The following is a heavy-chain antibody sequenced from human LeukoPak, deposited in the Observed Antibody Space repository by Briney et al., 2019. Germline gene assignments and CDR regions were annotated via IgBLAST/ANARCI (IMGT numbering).Heavy chain of an antibody. CDR2: IYHTGST. CDR3: ARISSGYYNI. CDR1: GGSISSGLYS. Sequence: SETLSLTCDVSGGSISSGLYSWSWIRQPLGKGLEWIGYIYHTGSTYYNPSLKSRVTISVDTSKNQFSLRLSSVTAADTAVYYYARISSGYYNIWGQGTLVTVSS. J-gene: IGHJ4*02. D-gene: IGHD3-22*01. V-gene: IGHV4-30-2*01.